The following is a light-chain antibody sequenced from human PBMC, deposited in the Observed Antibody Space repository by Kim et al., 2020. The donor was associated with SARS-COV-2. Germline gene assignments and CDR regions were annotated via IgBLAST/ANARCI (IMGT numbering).Light chain of an antibody. CDR1: SLSSYY. CDR2: GKN. CDR3: NSRDSSGNHLV. V-gene: IGLV3-19*01. J-gene: IGLJ2*01. Sequence: ALGQTVRIKCQGDSLSSYYASWYQQKPGQAPVLVIYGKNNRPSGIPDRFSGSSSGNTASLTITGAQAEDEADYYCNSRDSSGNHLVFGGGTQLTVL.